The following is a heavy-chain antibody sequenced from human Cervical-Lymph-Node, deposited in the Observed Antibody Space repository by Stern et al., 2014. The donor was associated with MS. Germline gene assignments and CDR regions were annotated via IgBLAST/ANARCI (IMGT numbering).Heavy chain of an antibody. V-gene: IGHV1-18*04. CDR2: LSAYNGNI. CDR3: ARADEDFWRTYENFDS. J-gene: IGHJ4*02. D-gene: IGHD3-3*01. Sequence: DQLVESGAEVKEPGASVKASCKASVYTFTHYGIAWGRQAPGKGLEGMGWLSAYNGNINVAQKLQDRFTMTTDTSTNTAYMELRSLRSDDTAVYYCARADEDFWRTYENFDSWGQGTLVTVSS. CDR1: VYTFTHYG.